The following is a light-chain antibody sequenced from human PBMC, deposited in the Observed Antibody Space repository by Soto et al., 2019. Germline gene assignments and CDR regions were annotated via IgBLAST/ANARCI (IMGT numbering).Light chain of an antibody. J-gene: IGKJ4*01. CDR2: EAS. V-gene: IGKV3-11*01. CDR3: QQHANWPLT. Sequence: EIVLTQSPATLSLSPGERATLSCRASQSVGNNLAWYQQKPGQAPGLLIYEASTRATGIPARFSGSGSGTDFTLTISSLEPEDFAVYYCQQHANWPLTFGLGTKVEIK. CDR1: QSVGNN.